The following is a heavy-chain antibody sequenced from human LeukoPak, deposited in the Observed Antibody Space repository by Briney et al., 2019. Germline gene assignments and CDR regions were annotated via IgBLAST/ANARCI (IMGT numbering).Heavy chain of an antibody. CDR3: AKDGVTFYDVWSGFYMAN. J-gene: IGHJ4*02. V-gene: IGHV3-30*02. CDR2: IRSDGSSK. Sequence: GGSLRLSCAASGFTFRNYAMHWVRRAPGKGPEWVAFIRSDGSSKYDIDSVKGRFSISRDNSKNTVYLEMNGLRPEDTAVYYCAKDGVTFYDVWSGFYMANWGQGTLVSVSS. D-gene: IGHD3-3*01. CDR1: GFTFRNYA.